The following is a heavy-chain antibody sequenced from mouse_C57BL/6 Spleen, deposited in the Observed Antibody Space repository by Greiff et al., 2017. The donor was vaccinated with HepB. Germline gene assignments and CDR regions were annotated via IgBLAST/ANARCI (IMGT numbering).Heavy chain of an antibody. CDR1: GYTFTSYW. J-gene: IGHJ2*01. D-gene: IGHD1-1*02. V-gene: IGHV1-50*01. CDR2: IDPSDSYT. Sequence: QVQLQQPGAELVKPGASVKLSCKASGYTFTSYWMQWVKQRPGQGLEWIGEIDPSDSYTNYNQKFKGKATLTVDTSSSTAYMQLSSLTSEDSAVYYCARMVGYFDYWGQGTTLTVSS. CDR3: ARMVGYFDY.